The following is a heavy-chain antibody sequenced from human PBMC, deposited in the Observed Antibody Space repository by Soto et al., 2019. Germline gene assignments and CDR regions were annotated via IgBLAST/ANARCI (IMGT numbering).Heavy chain of an antibody. D-gene: IGHD3-3*01. J-gene: IGHJ6*02. V-gene: IGHV1-2*02. Sequence: QVQLVQSGAEVKKPGAPVKASCKASGYTFTAYYMHRVRQAPGQGPQRLPSINPHRGGTNYAQKFQGRVTMTRDTSISTAYMELSRLRSDDTAVYYCARDSRYDFWSGYYPYYYYYGMDVWGQGTTVTVSS. CDR2: INPHRGGT. CDR1: GYTFTAYY. CDR3: ARDSRYDFWSGYYPYYYYYGMDV.